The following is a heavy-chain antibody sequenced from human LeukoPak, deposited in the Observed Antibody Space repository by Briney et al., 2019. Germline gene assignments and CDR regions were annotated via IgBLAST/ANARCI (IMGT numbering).Heavy chain of an antibody. Sequence: GGSLRLFCGASEFAFSDFYMTWIRQAPGKGLEWVSYISSSSSRTNYADSVKGRFTISRDNAKNSLYLQMNSLRAEDTAVYYCARTNLGSGWRFDYWGQGTLVTVSS. V-gene: IGHV3-11*06. CDR1: EFAFSDFY. J-gene: IGHJ4*02. CDR2: ISSSSSRT. D-gene: IGHD6-19*01. CDR3: ARTNLGSGWRFDY.